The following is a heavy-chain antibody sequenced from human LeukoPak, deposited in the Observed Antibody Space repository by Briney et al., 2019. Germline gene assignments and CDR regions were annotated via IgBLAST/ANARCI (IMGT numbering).Heavy chain of an antibody. CDR3: ATLSSSSLVSYYYYYMDV. J-gene: IGHJ6*03. V-gene: IGHV3-7*01. CDR2: IKQDGSEK. CDR1: GFTFSSYW. D-gene: IGHD6-6*01. Sequence: GGTLRLSCAASGFTFSSYWMSWVRQAPGKGLEWVANIKQDGSEKYYVDSVKGRFTISRDNAKNSLYLQMNSLRAEDTAVYYCATLSSSSLVSYYYYYMDVWGKGTTVTVSS.